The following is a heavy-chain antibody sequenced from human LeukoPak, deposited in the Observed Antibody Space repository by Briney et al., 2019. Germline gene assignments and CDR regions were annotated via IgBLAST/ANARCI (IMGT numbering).Heavy chain of an antibody. J-gene: IGHJ3*02. D-gene: IGHD6-6*01. Sequence: SETLSLTCTASGGSISSYYWSWIRQPPGKGLEWIGYIYYSGSTNYNPSLKSRVTISVDTSKNQFSLKLSSVTAADTAVYYCAGEYSSSSGVDIWGQGTMVTVSS. CDR2: IYYSGST. V-gene: IGHV4-59*01. CDR1: GGSISSYY. CDR3: AGEYSSSSGVDI.